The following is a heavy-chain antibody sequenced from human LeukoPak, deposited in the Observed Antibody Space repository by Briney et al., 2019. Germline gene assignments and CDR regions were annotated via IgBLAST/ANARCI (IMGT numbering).Heavy chain of an antibody. V-gene: IGHV4-34*01. CDR3: ARVREKYSSSSNFDY. J-gene: IGHJ4*02. CDR2: INHSGST. Sequence: SETLSLTCAVYGGSFSGYYWSWIRQPPGKGLEWIGEINHSGSTNYNPSLKSRVTISVDTSKNQFSLKPSSVTAADTAVYYCARVREKYSSSSNFDYWGQGTLVTVSS. D-gene: IGHD6-6*01. CDR1: GGSFSGYY.